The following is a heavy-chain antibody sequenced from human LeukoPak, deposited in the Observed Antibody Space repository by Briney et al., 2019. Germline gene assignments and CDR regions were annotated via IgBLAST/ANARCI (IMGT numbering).Heavy chain of an antibody. CDR2: ISSYNGNT. D-gene: IGHD2-15*01. CDR1: GYTFTSYA. CDR3: ARVTLSEIVVFDI. V-gene: IGHV1-18*01. J-gene: IGHJ3*02. Sequence: ASVKVSCKASGYTFTSYAITWVRQAPGQGLEWMGWISSYNGNTNYAQKLQGRVTMSTETSTSTAYMELRSLGSDDTAVYYCARVTLSEIVVFDIWGQGTMVTVSS.